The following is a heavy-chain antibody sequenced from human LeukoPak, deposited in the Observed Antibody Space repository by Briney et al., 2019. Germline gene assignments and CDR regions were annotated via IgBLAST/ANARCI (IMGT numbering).Heavy chain of an antibody. CDR1: GYTFTNYY. Sequence: GGSLKISCQGSGYTFTNYYIGWVRPTPGKGLEWMGIISPGDSDARYSPSFQGQVTISADKSISTAYLRLSSLKASDTAMYYCARRYCSSTSCNPYFFDYWGQGTLVTVSS. D-gene: IGHD2-2*01. V-gene: IGHV5-51*01. CDR3: ARRYCSSTSCNPYFFDY. J-gene: IGHJ4*02. CDR2: ISPGDSDA.